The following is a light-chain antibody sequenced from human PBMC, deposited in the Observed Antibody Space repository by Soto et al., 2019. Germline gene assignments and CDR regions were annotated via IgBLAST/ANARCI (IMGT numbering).Light chain of an antibody. CDR2: DAS. Sequence: DIQMTQSPSTLSASVGDRVTITCRASQRISSWLAWYQQKPWKAPKLLIYDASSLESGVPSRFSGSGSGTEFTLTISSLQPDDFATYYCQQYNSWGTFGQGTKVEIK. J-gene: IGKJ1*01. V-gene: IGKV1-5*01. CDR3: QQYNSWGT. CDR1: QRISSW.